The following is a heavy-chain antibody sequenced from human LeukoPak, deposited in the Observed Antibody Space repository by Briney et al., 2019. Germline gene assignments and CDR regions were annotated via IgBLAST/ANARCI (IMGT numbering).Heavy chain of an antibody. Sequence: GGSLRLSCAASGFTFSSYAMHWVRQAPGKGLEWVAVIWYDGSNKYYADSVKGRFTISRDNSKNTLYLQMNSLRAEDTAVYYCASTPLNYYDSSGFDAFDIWGQGTMVTVSS. CDR2: IWYDGSNK. D-gene: IGHD3-22*01. CDR3: ASTPLNYYDSSGFDAFDI. J-gene: IGHJ3*02. V-gene: IGHV3-33*08. CDR1: GFTFSSYA.